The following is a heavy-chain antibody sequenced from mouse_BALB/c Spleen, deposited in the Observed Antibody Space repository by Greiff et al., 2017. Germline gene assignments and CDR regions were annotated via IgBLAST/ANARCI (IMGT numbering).Heavy chain of an antibody. CDR1: GDSITSGY. CDR3: ARGPNSLLRPRYFDV. V-gene: IGHV3-8*02. CDR2: ISYSGST. J-gene: IGHJ1*01. Sequence: VQLQQSGPSLVKPSQTLSLTCSVTGDSITSGYWNWIRKFPGNKLEYMGYISYSGSTYYNPSLKSRISITRDTSKNQYYLQLNSVTTEDTATYYCARGPNSLLRPRYFDVWGAGTTVTVSS. D-gene: IGHD1-2*01.